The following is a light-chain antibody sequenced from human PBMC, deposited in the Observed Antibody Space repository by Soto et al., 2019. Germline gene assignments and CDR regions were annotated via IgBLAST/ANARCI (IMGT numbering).Light chain of an antibody. CDR2: WAT. Sequence: DIQMTQSPSTLSASVGDRVTITCRASQSIDNWLAWYQQRPGKAPQLLIYWATNLKSGVPSRFSGSGSGTEFTLTISSLQPDDFATYFCQQYNNYSWTFGQGTKIEIK. CDR3: QQYNNYSWT. J-gene: IGKJ1*01. CDR1: QSIDNW. V-gene: IGKV1-5*03.